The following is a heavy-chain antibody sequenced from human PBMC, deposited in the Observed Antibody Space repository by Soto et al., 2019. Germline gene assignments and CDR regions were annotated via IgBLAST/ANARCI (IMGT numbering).Heavy chain of an antibody. Sequence: PGESRKISCQGSVYRFTSSWIGWLHQMPGKGLEWLGHVYPSDSDVRYSPSFEGRVTISADNSINTAYLHLLNLKASDTAIYYCTKGATSPFGSWGQGTRVTVSS. J-gene: IGHJ4*02. CDR2: VYPSDSDV. CDR1: VYRFTSSW. D-gene: IGHD3-16*01. CDR3: TKGATSPFGS. V-gene: IGHV5-51*07.